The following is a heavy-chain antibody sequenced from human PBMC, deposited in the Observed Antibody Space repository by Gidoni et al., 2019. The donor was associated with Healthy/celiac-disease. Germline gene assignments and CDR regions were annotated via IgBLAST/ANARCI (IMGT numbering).Heavy chain of an antibody. Sequence: QVQLVQSGAEVKKPGASVKVSCKASGYTFTGHYMHWVRQAPGQGLEWMGIINPSGGSTSYAQKFQGRVTMTRDTSTSTVYMELSSLRSEDTAVYYCARDNFTPEPLETGTTPDDAFDIWGQGTMVTVSS. CDR1: GYTFTGHY. V-gene: IGHV1-46*01. J-gene: IGHJ3*02. D-gene: IGHD1-1*01. CDR2: INPSGGST. CDR3: ARDNFTPEPLETGTTPDDAFDI.